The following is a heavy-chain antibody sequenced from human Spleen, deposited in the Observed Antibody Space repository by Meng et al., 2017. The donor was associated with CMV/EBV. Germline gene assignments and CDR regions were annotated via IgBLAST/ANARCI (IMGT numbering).Heavy chain of an antibody. Sequence: QMQLQVSGPGRVKPSGNLSLTCAVSGGSISISTWWSWGRQPPGKGLEWIGEIYHSGGTNYNPSLRGRVTISLDKSKNQFSPTLRSVTAADTAVYYCARDPYATGWAGWGQGTLVTASS. CDR3: ARDPYATGWAG. D-gene: IGHD6-19*01. V-gene: IGHV4-4*02. CDR1: GGSISISTW. J-gene: IGHJ4*02. CDR2: IYHSGGT.